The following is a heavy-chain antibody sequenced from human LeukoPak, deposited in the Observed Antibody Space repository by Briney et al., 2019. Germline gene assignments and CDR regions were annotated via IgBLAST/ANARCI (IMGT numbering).Heavy chain of an antibody. D-gene: IGHD1-14*01. CDR1: GGSVSDYY. V-gene: IGHV4-59*02. Sequence: PSETLSLTCTISGGSVSDYYWSWIRQSPGKGLEWLGYIYHTGSTSYSPSLKSRVTISADTSQTQFSLKLSAVHAADTAVYYCASRKLRNDYWGQGTLVTVPS. J-gene: IGHJ4*02. CDR2: IYHTGST. CDR3: ASRKLRNDY.